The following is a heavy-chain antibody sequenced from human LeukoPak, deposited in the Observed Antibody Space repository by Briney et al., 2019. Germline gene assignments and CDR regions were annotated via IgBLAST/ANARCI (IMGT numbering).Heavy chain of an antibody. CDR2: INHSGDT. D-gene: IGHD1/OR15-1a*01. J-gene: IGHJ5*02. CDR1: GGSFTNYY. V-gene: IGHV4-34*01. CDR3: ARGPGTVGHPP. Sequence: SETLSLTCNVSGGSFTNYYWSWIRQTPEKGLEWIGQINHSGDTSYNPSLRSRIALSVDRSKNQFSLKVTSVTAADTGVYYCARGPGTVGHPPWGQGTLDTAS.